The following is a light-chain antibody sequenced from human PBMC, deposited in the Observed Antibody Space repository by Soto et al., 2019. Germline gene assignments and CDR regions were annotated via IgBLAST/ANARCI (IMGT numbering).Light chain of an antibody. CDR3: QQYNNWPPLT. CDR2: GAS. V-gene: IGKV3-15*01. Sequence: EIILTQSADTLSLSPGERATLSCRASQSVGSDLAWYQQKPGQAPRLLIYGASTRATGIPARFSGSGSGTEFTLTISSLQSEDFAVYYCQQYNNWPPLTFGGGTKVDIK. CDR1: QSVGSD. J-gene: IGKJ4*01.